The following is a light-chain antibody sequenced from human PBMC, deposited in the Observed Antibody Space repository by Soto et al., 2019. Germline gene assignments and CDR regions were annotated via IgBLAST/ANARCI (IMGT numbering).Light chain of an antibody. CDR1: QSIRSSY. CDR3: QQYGGSPRT. CDR2: DAS. Sequence: EIVLTQSPGTLSLSPGESATLSCRASQSIRSSYLAWYQQTPGQAPRLLIYDASSRAAGIPDRFSGSGSGTDFTLTISGLEPEDFGVYYCQQYGGSPRTFGQGIKVEIK. V-gene: IGKV3-20*01. J-gene: IGKJ1*01.